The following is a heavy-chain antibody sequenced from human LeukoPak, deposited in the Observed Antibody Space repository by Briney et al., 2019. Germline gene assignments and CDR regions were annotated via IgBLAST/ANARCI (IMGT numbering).Heavy chain of an antibody. Sequence: GGSLRLSCAASGFNFKDYGMNWVRQAPGKGLEWVSSISTSSRYIYYRDSVKGRFTISRDDAKNSLYLQMNSLTVEDTAVYYCARADCSGSTCYLRHSWFDPWGQGTLVTVSS. CDR2: ISTSSRYI. CDR3: ARADCSGSTCYLRHSWFDP. V-gene: IGHV3-21*06. D-gene: IGHD2-2*01. CDR1: GFNFKDYG. J-gene: IGHJ5*02.